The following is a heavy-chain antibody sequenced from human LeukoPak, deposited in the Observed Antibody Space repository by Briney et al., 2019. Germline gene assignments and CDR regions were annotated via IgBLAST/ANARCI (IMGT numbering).Heavy chain of an antibody. V-gene: IGHV4-31*08. Sequence: SQTLSLTCTVSGGSISSGGYYWSWIRQHPGKGLEWIGYIYYSGSTYYNPSLKSRVTISVDTSKNQFSLKLSSVTAADTAVYYCAQSGYSGYDSIEGGDYWGQGTLVTVSS. D-gene: IGHD5-12*01. CDR3: AQSGYSGYDSIEGGDY. CDR1: GGSISSGGYY. CDR2: IYYSGST. J-gene: IGHJ4*02.